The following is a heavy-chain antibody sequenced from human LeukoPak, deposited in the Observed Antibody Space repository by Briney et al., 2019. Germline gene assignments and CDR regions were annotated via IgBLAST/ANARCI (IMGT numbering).Heavy chain of an antibody. CDR2: ISYDGSNK. J-gene: IGHJ5*02. CDR1: GFTFSSYG. Sequence: GRSLRLSCAASGFTFSSYGMHWVRQAPGKGLEWVAVISYDGSNKYYADSVKGRFTISRDNSKNTLYLQMNSLRAEDTAVYYCAKGGRECSSTTCYTLYNWFDPWGQGTLVTVSS. CDR3: AKGGRECSSTTCYTLYNWFDP. D-gene: IGHD2-2*02. V-gene: IGHV3-30*18.